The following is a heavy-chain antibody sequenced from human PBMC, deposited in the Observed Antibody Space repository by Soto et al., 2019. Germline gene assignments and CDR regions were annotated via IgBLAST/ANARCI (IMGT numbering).Heavy chain of an antibody. J-gene: IGHJ6*02. CDR3: ARDDVDYYYYGMDV. CDR2: IHTAKGNT. Sequence: ASVKVSCKASGYTFTNNVIHWLRQAPGQTLEWMGLIHTAKGNTKYSQKFEVRVTLTRDTPASTAYMELNSLRSDDTAVYYCARDDVDYYYYGMDVWGQGTTVTVS. D-gene: IGHD5-12*01. V-gene: IGHV1-3*04. CDR1: GYTFTNNV.